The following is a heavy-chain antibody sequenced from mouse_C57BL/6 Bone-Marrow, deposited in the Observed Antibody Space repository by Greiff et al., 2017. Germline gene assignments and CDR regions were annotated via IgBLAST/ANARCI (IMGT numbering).Heavy chain of an antibody. V-gene: IGHV1-39*01. CDR1: GYSFTDYS. D-gene: IGHD2-4*01. CDR2: INPNYGTT. J-gene: IGHJ4*01. Sequence: LMESGPELAKPGASVKISCKASGYSFTDYSMNWVKQSNGKSLEWIGVINPNYGTTSYNQKFKDKATLTVDQSSSTAYMQLNSLTSEGSAVYYCASDYDSDYAMDYWGQGTSVTVSS. CDR3: ASDYDSDYAMDY.